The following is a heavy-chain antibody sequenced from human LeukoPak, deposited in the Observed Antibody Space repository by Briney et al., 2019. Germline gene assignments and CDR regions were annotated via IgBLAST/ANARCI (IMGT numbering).Heavy chain of an antibody. V-gene: IGHV1-2*02. D-gene: IGHD2-21*02. CDR2: INPDSGVT. CDR3: GRMLRTAYNCFDP. Sequence: GASVKVSCKASGYIFTVNYIQWVRQAPGQGLEWMGWINPDSGVTKHAQEFQGRVTMTRDTSISTAYMEPSGLTSDDTAVYYCGRMLRTAYNCFDPWGQGTLVTVSS. CDR1: GYIFTVNY. J-gene: IGHJ5*02.